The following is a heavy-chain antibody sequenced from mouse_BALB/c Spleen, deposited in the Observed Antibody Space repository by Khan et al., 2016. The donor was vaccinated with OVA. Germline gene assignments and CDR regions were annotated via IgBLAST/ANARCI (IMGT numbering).Heavy chain of an antibody. J-gene: IGHJ3*01. V-gene: IGHV5-6*01. Sequence: EVELVESGGDLVKPGGSLKLSCAASGFTFSTYGMSWVRQTPDKRLEWVAALSSGGSYTYYPDSVKGRFIISRDNAKKTLYLQMSSLKSEDTAMYYCTRLAYYYNSEGFAYWGQGTLVTVSA. CDR1: GFTFSTYG. D-gene: IGHD1-1*01. CDR3: TRLAYYYNSEGFAY. CDR2: LSSGGSYT.